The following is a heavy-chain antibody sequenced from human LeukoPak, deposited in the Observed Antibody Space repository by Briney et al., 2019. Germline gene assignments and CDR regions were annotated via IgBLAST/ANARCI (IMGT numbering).Heavy chain of an antibody. CDR1: GFTFNSCA. CDR3: AADPDHIVGATTADY. D-gene: IGHD1-26*01. Sequence: GGSLRLSCAASGFTFNSCALNWVRQAPGKGLEWGSVICGRGTSTHYADSVKGRFTVSRDNSKNTLYMQMNSLRAEDAAVYYCAADPDHIVGATTADYWGQGTLVTVSS. J-gene: IGHJ4*02. V-gene: IGHV3-23*01. CDR2: ICGRGTST.